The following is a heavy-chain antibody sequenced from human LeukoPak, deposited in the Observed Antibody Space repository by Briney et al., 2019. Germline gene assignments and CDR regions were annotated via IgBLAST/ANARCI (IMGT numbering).Heavy chain of an antibody. D-gene: IGHD5-18*01. CDR1: GYTFTSYY. CDR2: INPSGGST. V-gene: IGHV1-46*01. Sequence: ASVKVSCKASGYTFTSYYMHWVRQAPGQGLEWMGIINPSGGSTSYAQKFQGRVTITADKSTSTAYMELSSLRSEDTAVYYCARADTAMVTGYWGQGTLVTVSS. CDR3: ARADTAMVTGY. J-gene: IGHJ4*02.